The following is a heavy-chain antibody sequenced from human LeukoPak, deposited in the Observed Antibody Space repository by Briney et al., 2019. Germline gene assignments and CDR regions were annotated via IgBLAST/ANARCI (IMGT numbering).Heavy chain of an antibody. CDR3: AKVRDCSGGSCYQPLGWFDP. D-gene: IGHD2-15*01. J-gene: IGHJ5*02. V-gene: IGHV3-23*01. CDR2: ISGSGGST. Sequence: PGGSLRLFCAASGFTFSSYAMSWVRQAPGKGLEWVSAISGSGGSTYYADSVKGRFTISRDNSKNTLYLQMNSLRAEDTAVYYCAKVRDCSGGSCYQPLGWFDPWGQGTLVTVSS. CDR1: GFTFSSYA.